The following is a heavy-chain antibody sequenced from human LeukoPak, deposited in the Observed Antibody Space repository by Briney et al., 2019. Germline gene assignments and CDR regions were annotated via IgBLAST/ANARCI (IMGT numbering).Heavy chain of an antibody. CDR1: GFTFSSHS. Sequence: GGSLRLSCAASGFTFSSHSMNWVRQAPGKGLEWVSSISSSTSYTYYADSVKGRFTISRDNAKNSLYLQVNSLRAEDTAVYFCARVQAAAGQYYYYGMDVWGQGTTVTVSS. CDR2: ISSSTSYT. J-gene: IGHJ6*02. V-gene: IGHV3-21*01. D-gene: IGHD6-13*01. CDR3: ARVQAAAGQYYYYGMDV.